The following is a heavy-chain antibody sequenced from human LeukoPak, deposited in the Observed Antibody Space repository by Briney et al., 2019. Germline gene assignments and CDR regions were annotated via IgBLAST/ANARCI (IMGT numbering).Heavy chain of an antibody. D-gene: IGHD5-12*01. CDR1: GYTFNAYG. J-gene: IGHJ4*02. V-gene: IGHV1-8*03. Sequence: ASVKVSCKTSGYTFNAYGISWVRQATGQGLEWMGWMNPNSGNTGYAQKFQGRVTITRNTSISTAYMELTSVIAADTAVYYCARGPYSGYTLRPLDYWGQGTLVTVSS. CDR2: MNPNSGNT. CDR3: ARGPYSGYTLRPLDY.